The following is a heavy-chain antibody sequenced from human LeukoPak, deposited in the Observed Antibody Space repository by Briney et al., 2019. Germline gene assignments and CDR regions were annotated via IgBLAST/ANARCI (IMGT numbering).Heavy chain of an antibody. CDR1: GFSFTSYG. CDR2: IWYDGTNK. V-gene: IGHV3-33*01. Sequence: AGGSLRLCCAASGFSFTSYGMHWVRQAPGKGLEWVAVIWYDGTNKYYADSVKGRFTISRDTSNNMLYLQMNSLRAEDTAVYYCARVSESGNSDYWGQGTLVTVSS. D-gene: IGHD4-23*01. J-gene: IGHJ4*02. CDR3: ARVSESGNSDY.